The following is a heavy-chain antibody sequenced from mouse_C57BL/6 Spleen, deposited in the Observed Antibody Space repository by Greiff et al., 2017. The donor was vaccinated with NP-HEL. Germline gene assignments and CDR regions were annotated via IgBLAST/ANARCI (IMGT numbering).Heavy chain of an antibody. CDR3: ARQGHYYGSSYGYAMDY. CDR2: ISGGGGNT. V-gene: IGHV5-9*01. J-gene: IGHJ4*01. CDR1: GFTFSSYT. Sequence: DVQLVESGGGLVKPGGSLKLSCAASGFTFSSYTMSWVRQTPEKRLEWVATISGGGGNTYYPDSVKGRFTISRDNAKNTLYLQMSSLRSEDTALYYCARQGHYYGSSYGYAMDYWGQGTSVTVSS. D-gene: IGHD1-1*01.